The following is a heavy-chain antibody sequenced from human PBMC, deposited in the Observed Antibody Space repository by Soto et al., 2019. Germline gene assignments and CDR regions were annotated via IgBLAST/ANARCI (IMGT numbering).Heavy chain of an antibody. D-gene: IGHD5-18*01. Sequence: QVQLVQSGAEVRKPGSSVQVSCKASGGTFYTYTFSWVRQAPGQGLEWMGSITPIYPTTNYAEKFQGRLTVTAYGSTSTAYMELSSLTSDDTAVYYCARIPRYSFPTSDDLASWGQGTLVTVSS. CDR1: GGTFYTYT. V-gene: IGHV1-69*15. CDR2: ITPIYPTT. J-gene: IGHJ4*02. CDR3: ARIPRYSFPTSDDLAS.